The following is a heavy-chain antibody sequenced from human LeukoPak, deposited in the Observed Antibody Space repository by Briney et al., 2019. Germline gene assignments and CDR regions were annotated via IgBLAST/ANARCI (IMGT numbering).Heavy chain of an antibody. V-gene: IGHV4-34*01. CDR1: GGSFSGYY. D-gene: IGHD1-1*01. CDR3: ARGNFGLYDY. Sequence: PSETLSLTCAVYGGSFSGYYWSWIRQPPGKGLEWIGEINHSGSTNYNPSLKSRVTISVDTSKNQFSLKLSSVTAADTAVYYCARGNFGLYDYWGQGTLVTVSS. J-gene: IGHJ4*02. CDR2: INHSGST.